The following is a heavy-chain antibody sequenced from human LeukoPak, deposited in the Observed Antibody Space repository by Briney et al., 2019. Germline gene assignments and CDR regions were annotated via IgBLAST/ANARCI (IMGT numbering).Heavy chain of an antibody. D-gene: IGHD3-10*02. J-gene: IGHJ2*01. CDR1: GGSLSSYY. Sequence: SETLSLTCTVSGGSLSSYYWSWIRQPPGQGLEWIGYIYYSRSTNYNPSLKSRVTISLDTSKNQFSLKLSSVTAADTAVYYCARCSYWYFDLWGRGTLVTVSS. V-gene: IGHV4-59*01. CDR3: ARCSYWYFDL. CDR2: IYYSRST.